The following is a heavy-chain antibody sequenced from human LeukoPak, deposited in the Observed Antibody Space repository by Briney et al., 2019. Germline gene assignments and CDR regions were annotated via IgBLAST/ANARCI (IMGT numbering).Heavy chain of an antibody. D-gene: IGHD3-3*01. CDR1: GFTFSSYS. V-gene: IGHV3-21*01. CDR3: ARASRMDFWSGYAFDY. J-gene: IGHJ4*02. Sequence: GGSLRLSCAASGFTFSSYSMNWVRQAPGKGLEWVSSISSSSSYIYYADSVKGRFTISRDNAKNSLYLQMNSLRAEDTAVYYCARASRMDFWSGYAFDYWGQGTLVTVSS. CDR2: ISSSSSYI.